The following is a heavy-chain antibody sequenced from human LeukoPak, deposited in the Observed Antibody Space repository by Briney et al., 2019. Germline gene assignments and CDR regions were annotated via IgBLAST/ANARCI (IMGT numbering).Heavy chain of an antibody. CDR1: GGSVSSGSYY. J-gene: IGHJ4*02. CDR2: IYYSGST. Sequence: SETLSLTCTVSGGSVSSGSYYWSWIRQPPGKGLEWIGYIYYSGSTNYNPSLKSRVTISVDTSKNQFSLKLSSVTAADTAVYYCAGFDYYDSSGIDYWGQGTLVTVSS. V-gene: IGHV4-61*01. CDR3: AGFDYYDSSGIDY. D-gene: IGHD3-22*01.